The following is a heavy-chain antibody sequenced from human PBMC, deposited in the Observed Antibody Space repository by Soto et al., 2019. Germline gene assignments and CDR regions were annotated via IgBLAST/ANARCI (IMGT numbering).Heavy chain of an antibody. Sequence: QVQLQESGPGLVKPSQTLSLTCTVSGGSISSGGYYWSWIRQHPGKGLEWIGYIYYSGSTYYNPSLICRVTISVDTSKNQFSLKLSSVTAADTAVYYCARDRECSGGTCYNYFDYWGQGTLVTVSS. CDR3: ARDRECSGGTCYNYFDY. D-gene: IGHD2-15*01. CDR2: IYYSGST. CDR1: GGSISSGGYY. V-gene: IGHV4-31*03. J-gene: IGHJ4*02.